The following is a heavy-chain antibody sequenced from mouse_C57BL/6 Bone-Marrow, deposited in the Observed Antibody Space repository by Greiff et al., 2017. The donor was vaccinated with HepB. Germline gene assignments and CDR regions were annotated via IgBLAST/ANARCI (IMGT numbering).Heavy chain of an antibody. J-gene: IGHJ3*01. V-gene: IGHV1-72*01. D-gene: IGHD2-3*01. Sequence: QVQLQQPGAELVKPGASVKLSCKASGYTFTSYWMHWVKQRPGRGLEWIGRIDPDSGGTKYNEKFKSKATLTVDKPSSTAYMQRSSLTSEDSAVYYCARPRDGYYEAWFAYWGQGTLVTVSA. CDR3: ARPRDGYYEAWFAY. CDR1: GYTFTSYW. CDR2: IDPDSGGT.